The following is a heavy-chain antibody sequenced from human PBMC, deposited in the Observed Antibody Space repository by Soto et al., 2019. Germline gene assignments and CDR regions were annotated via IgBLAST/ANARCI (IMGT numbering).Heavy chain of an antibody. CDR2: IWYDGSNK. J-gene: IGHJ4*02. V-gene: IGHV3-33*01. D-gene: IGHD6-19*01. Sequence: QVQLVESGGGVVQPGRSLRLSCAASGFTFSSYGMHWVRQAPGKGLEWVAVIWYDGSNKYYADSVKGRFTISRDNSKNTLDLQMNSLRAEDTAVYYCARDRYSSGWYYFDYWGQGTLVTVPS. CDR3: ARDRYSSGWYYFDY. CDR1: GFTFSSYG.